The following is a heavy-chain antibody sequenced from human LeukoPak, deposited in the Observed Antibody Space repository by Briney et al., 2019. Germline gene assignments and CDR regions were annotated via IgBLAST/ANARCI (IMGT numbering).Heavy chain of an antibody. CDR1: GGSISSYY. CDR2: IYYSGST. D-gene: IGHD4-23*01. Sequence: PSETLSLTCTVSGGSISSYYWSWIRQPPGKGLEWIGYIYYSGSTNYNPSLKSRVTISVDTSKNQFSLELSSVTAADTAVYYCARVHGGNLVDYWGQGTLVTVSS. V-gene: IGHV4-59*01. CDR3: ARVHGGNLVDY. J-gene: IGHJ4*02.